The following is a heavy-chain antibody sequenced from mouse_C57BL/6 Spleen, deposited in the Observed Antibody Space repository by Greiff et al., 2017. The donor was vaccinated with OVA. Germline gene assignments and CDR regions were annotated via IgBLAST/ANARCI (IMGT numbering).Heavy chain of an antibody. J-gene: IGHJ2*01. CDR1: GYTFTSYW. V-gene: IGHV1-50*01. CDR2: IDPSDSYT. Sequence: QVQLQQPGAELVKPGASVKQSCKASGYTFTSYWMQWVKQRPGQGLEWIGEIDPSDSYTNYNQKFKGKATLTVDTSSSTAYMQLSSLTSEDSAVYYCARKGDYWGQGTTLTVSS. CDR3: ARKGDY.